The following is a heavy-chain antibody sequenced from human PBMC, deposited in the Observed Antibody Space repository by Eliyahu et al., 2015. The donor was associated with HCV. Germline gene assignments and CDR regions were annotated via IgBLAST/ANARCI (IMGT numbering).Heavy chain of an antibody. J-gene: IGHJ6*02. CDR3: ARGPSGGSANYYNVDHGQYNYYGMDV. CDR2: MNPRSANT. D-gene: IGHD3-10*01. V-gene: IGHV1-8*01. Sequence: QVQLVQSGAEVKKPGASVKVSCKTSGYTXTSXXVNWVRQAXGQGLEWLGWMNPRSANTGYAQKFQGRVTMTRDTSISMAYMELSSLTSEDTAVYYCARGPSGGSANYYNVDHGQYNYYGMDVWGQGTTVTVSS. CDR1: GYTXTSXX.